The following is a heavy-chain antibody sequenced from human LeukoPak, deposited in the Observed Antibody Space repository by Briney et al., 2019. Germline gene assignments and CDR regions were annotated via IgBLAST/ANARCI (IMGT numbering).Heavy chain of an antibody. Sequence: SETLSLTCTVSGGSISTYYWSWIRQPPGKGLECIGYIYYSVSTDSNPSLKSRVTISVDTSKNQISLKLSSVTAADTAVYYCARTYCRGGSCHFDYWGQGTLVTVSS. CDR3: ARTYCRGGSCHFDY. D-gene: IGHD2-15*01. J-gene: IGHJ4*02. CDR1: GGSISTYY. V-gene: IGHV4-59*08. CDR2: IYYSVST.